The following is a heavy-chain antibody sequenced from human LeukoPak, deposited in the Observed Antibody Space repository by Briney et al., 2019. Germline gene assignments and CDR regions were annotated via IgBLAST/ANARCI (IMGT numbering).Heavy chain of an antibody. CDR1: GYTFSSYG. V-gene: IGHV3-30*02. D-gene: IGHD1-26*01. CDR2: IRYDGSNK. CDR3: ATDGDSGSYWDYYMDV. Sequence: GGSLRLSCAASGYTFSSYGMHWVRQAPGKGLEWVAFIRYDGSNKYYADSVKGRFTISRDNSKNTLYLQMNSLRAEDTAVYYCATDGDSGSYWDYYMDVWGKGTTVTVSS. J-gene: IGHJ6*03.